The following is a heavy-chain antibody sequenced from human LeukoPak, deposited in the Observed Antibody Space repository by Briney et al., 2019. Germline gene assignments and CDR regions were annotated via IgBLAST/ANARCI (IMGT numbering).Heavy chain of an antibody. D-gene: IGHD6-13*01. J-gene: IGHJ4*02. V-gene: IGHV1-69*06. CDR3: ARLYSSSTDY. Sequence: ASVKVSCKASGGTFSSYAISWVRQAPGQGLEWMGGIIPIFGTANYAQKFQGRVTITADKSTSTAYMELSSLRSEDAAVYYCARLYSSSTDYWGQGTLVTVSS. CDR2: IIPIFGTA. CDR1: GGTFSSYA.